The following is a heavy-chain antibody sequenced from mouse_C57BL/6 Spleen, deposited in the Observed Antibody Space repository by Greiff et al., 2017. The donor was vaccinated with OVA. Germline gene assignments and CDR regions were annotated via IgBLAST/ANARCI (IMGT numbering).Heavy chain of an antibody. V-gene: IGHV3-6*01. Sequence: ESGPGLVKPSQSLSLTCSVTGYSITSGYYWNWIRQFPGNKLEWMGYISYDGSNNYNPSLKNRISITRDTSKNQFFLKLNSVTTEDTATYYCAREGSQYYLDYWGQGTTLTVSS. CDR1: GYSITSGYY. J-gene: IGHJ2*01. CDR3: AREGSQYYLDY. D-gene: IGHD1-1*02. CDR2: ISYDGSN.